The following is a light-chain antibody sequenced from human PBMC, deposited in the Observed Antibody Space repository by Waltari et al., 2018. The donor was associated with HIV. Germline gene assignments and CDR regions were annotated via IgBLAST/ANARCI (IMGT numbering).Light chain of an antibody. CDR3: AAWDDSLSGRGV. Sequence: QSVLTQPPSASGTPGQRVTISCSGSSSNIGSKYVYWYQQLPGTAPHLLSDRNYQRPAGVPDRFSGSTSGTSASLAISGLRSEDEADYYCAAWDDSLSGRGVFGGGTKLTVL. CDR1: SSNIGSKY. V-gene: IGLV1-47*01. J-gene: IGLJ2*01. CDR2: RNY.